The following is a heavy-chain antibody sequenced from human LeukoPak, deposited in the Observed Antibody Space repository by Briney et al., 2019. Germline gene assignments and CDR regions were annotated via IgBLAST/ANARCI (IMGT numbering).Heavy chain of an antibody. J-gene: IGHJ4*02. Sequence: GGSLRLSCAASGFTFSSYAMSWVRQAPGKGLEWVSAISGSGGSTYYADSVKGRFTISRDNSKNTLYLQMNSLRAEDTAVCYCAKGSRYYYDSSGSLDYWGQGTLVTVSS. V-gene: IGHV3-23*01. CDR2: ISGSGGST. D-gene: IGHD3-22*01. CDR1: GFTFSSYA. CDR3: AKGSRYYYDSSGSLDY.